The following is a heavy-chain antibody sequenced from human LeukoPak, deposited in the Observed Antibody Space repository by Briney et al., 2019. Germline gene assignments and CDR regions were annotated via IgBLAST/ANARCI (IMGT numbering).Heavy chain of an antibody. V-gene: IGHV3-23*01. J-gene: IGHJ4*02. D-gene: IGHD6-19*01. CDR3: AKAARVAGLTTFDY. CDR2: ISGSGSST. CDR1: GFTFSNAW. Sequence: GGSLRLSCAASGFTFSNAWMSWVRQAPGKGLEWVSGISGSGSSTYYADSVKGRFTISRDNSKNTLYLQMNSLRAEDTAVYYCAKAARVAGLTTFDYWGQGTLVTVSS.